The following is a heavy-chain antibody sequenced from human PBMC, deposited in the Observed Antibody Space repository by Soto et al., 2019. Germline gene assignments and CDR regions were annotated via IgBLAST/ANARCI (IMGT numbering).Heavy chain of an antibody. CDR3: ARDEIAVANRVGMNV. D-gene: IGHD6-19*01. J-gene: IGHJ6*02. CDR1: GGAFRSYT. V-gene: IGHV1-69*06. Sequence: QVQLVQSGAEVKKPGSSVKVSCKASGGAFRSYTISWVRQAPGQGLEWMGGITPIFGAANYAQKLEGRVTISADKSRTPANMELSNLASEDTAVYYWARDEIAVANRVGMNVWGQGPTVIVSS. CDR2: ITPIFGAA.